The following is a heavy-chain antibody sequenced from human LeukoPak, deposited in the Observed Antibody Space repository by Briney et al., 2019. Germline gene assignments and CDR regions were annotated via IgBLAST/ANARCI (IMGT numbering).Heavy chain of an antibody. CDR2: MNPNSGNT. V-gene: IGHV1-8*01. CDR1: GYTFTSYD. D-gene: IGHD1-1*01. CDR3: ARGLSASIWNAFDI. J-gene: IGHJ3*02. Sequence: ASVKVSCKASGYTFTSYDINWARQATGQGLEWMGWMNPNSGNTGYAQKFQGRVTMTRNTSISTAYMELSSLRSEDTAAYYCARGLSASIWNAFDIWGQGTMVTVSS.